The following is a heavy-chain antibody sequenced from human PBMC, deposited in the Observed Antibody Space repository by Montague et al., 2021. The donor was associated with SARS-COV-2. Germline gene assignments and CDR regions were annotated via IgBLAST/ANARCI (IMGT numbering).Heavy chain of an antibody. CDR3: ATLSRRTATVTRYCFGLDV. V-gene: IGHV4-4*02. Sequence: SETLSLTCRVSGDSISTCTRCTWVRPTPGKGLEWIGEIFHSGTINYQPSLKSRASIAVDKSNNQSSLRVSSLIAADTAVYYSATLSRRTATVTRYCFGLDVWGQGTTVAVSS. CDR2: IFHSGTI. CDR1: GDSISTCTR. D-gene: IGHD6-13*01. J-gene: IGHJ6*02.